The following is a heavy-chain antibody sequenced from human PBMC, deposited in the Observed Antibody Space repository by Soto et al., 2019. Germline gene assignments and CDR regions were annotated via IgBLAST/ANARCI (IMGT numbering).Heavy chain of an antibody. J-gene: IGHJ4*02. CDR1: GFTFSSYA. Sequence: GGSLRLSCAASGFTFSSYAMHWVRQAPGKGLEWVAVISYDGSNKYYADSVKGRFTISRDNSKNTLYLQMSSLRAEDTAVYYCASSPYDYVWGSYRPDPYFDYWGQGTLVTVSS. CDR3: ASSPYDYVWGSYRPDPYFDY. CDR2: ISYDGSNK. D-gene: IGHD3-16*02. V-gene: IGHV3-30-3*01.